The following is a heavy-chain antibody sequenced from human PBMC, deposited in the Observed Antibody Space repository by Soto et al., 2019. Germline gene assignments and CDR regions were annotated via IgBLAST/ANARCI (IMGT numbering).Heavy chain of an antibody. CDR2: INPKSGGT. V-gene: IGHV1-2*04. Sequence: ASVKVSCKASGYSFTDYHIHWVRQAPGQGLEWLGRINPKSGGTSTAQKFQGWVTMTRDRSISTVYMELTRLRSDDTAVYFCARGHSTDCSNGVCSFFYNHEMDVWGKGPTVTVSS. CDR3: ARGHSTDCSNGVCSFFYNHEMDV. D-gene: IGHD2-8*01. J-gene: IGHJ6*04. CDR1: GYSFTDYH.